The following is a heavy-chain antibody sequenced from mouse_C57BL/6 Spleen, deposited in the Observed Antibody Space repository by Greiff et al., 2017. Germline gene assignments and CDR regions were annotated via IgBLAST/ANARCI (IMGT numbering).Heavy chain of an antibody. CDR3: ARQLDYIDY. D-gene: IGHD2-12*01. V-gene: IGHV5-17*01. CDR2: FSSGSSTI. CDR1: GFTFSAYG. J-gene: IGHJ2*01. Sequence: DVKLQESGGGLVKPGGSLKLSCAASGFTFSAYGMPWARQAPEKGLEWVAYFSSGSSTIYYADTVKGRFTISRDNAKNTLFLQMTSLRSEDAAMYYCARQLDYIDYWGQGTTLTVSS.